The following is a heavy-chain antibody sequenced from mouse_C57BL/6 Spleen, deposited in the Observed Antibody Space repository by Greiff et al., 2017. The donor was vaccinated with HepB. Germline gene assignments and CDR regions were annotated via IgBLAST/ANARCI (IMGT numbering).Heavy chain of an antibody. CDR3: ARDYDYDCDY. J-gene: IGHJ2*01. CDR2: IDPSDSYT. V-gene: IGHV1-50*01. D-gene: IGHD2-4*01. CDR1: GYTFTSYW. Sequence: QVQLQQPGAELVKPGASVKLSCKASGYTFTSYWMQWVKQRPGQGLEWIGEIDPSDSYTNYNQKFKGKATLTVDTSSSTAYMQLSSLTSEDSAVYYCARDYDYDCDYWGQGTTLTVSS.